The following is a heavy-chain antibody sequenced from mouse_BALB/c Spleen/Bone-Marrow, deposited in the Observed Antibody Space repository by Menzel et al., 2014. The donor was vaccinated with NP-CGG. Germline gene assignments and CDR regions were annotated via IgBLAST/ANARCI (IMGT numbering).Heavy chain of an antibody. V-gene: IGHV1-14*01. Sequence: VQLKESGPELVKPGASVKMSCKASGYTFTSYVMHWVKQKPGRGLEWIGYINPYNDGTKYNEKFKGKATLTSDKSSSTAYMELSSLPSEDSAVYHCARAGRYDGFAYGGQGTLVTVS. J-gene: IGHJ3*01. CDR3: ARAGRYDGFAY. D-gene: IGHD2-14*01. CDR1: GYTFTSYV. CDR2: INPYNDGT.